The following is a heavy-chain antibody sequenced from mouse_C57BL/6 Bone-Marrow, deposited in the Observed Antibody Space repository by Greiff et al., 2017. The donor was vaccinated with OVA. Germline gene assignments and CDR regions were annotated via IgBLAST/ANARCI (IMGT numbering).Heavy chain of an antibody. CDR2: INPSSGYT. D-gene: IGHD3-2*02. V-gene: IGHV1-4*01. J-gene: IGHJ3*01. Sequence: QVQLQQSGAELARPGASVKMSCKASGYTFTSYTMHWVKQRPGQGLEWIGYINPSSGYTKYNQKFKDKATLTADKSSSTAYMQLSSLTSEDSAVYYCARQSSASSGPYAFADWGQGTLVTVSA. CDR1: GYTFTSYT. CDR3: ARQSSASSGPYAFAD.